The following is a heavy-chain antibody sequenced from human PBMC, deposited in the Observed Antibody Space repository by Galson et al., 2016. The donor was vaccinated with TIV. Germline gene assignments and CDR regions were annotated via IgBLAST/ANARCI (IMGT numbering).Heavy chain of an antibody. D-gene: IGHD3-22*01. CDR3: ARDNRLDESSGYRSPFDY. CDR2: ISTYNGNT. CDR1: GYTFTSYG. J-gene: IGHJ4*02. V-gene: IGHV1-18*01. Sequence: SVKVSCKASGYTFTSYGISWVRQAPGQGLEWMGWISTYNGNTNYVQKLQGRVTMTTDTSTSTAYMELRSLRSDDTAVYYCARDNRLDESSGYRSPFDYWGQGTLVTVSS.